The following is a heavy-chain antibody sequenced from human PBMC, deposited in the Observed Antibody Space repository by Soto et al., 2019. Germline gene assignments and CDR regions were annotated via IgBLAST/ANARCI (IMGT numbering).Heavy chain of an antibody. CDR1: GYAFTTYG. CDR2: ISAHNGNT. V-gene: IGHV1-18*01. J-gene: IGHJ4*02. Sequence: QVHLVQSGAEVKKPEASVKVSCQGSGYAFTTYGITWVRQAPGQGLEWMGWISAHNGNTNYAQKLQGRLTVTRDTSTSTAYMDLRSLRYDDTAVYYCARGRYGDYWGQGALVTVSS. D-gene: IGHD1-1*01. CDR3: ARGRYGDY.